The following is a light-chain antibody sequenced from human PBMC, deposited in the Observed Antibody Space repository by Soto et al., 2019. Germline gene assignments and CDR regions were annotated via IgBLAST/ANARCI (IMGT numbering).Light chain of an antibody. Sequence: EIVLTQSPGTRSLSPGERATLSCRASQTVSSYFLAWYQQKPGQAPRLLIYGTSNRATGIPDRFSGSGSGTDFTLTISRLQPEDFAVYYCQHYGGSPLYSFGQGTKLEI. CDR2: GTS. J-gene: IGKJ2*01. CDR1: QTVSSYF. CDR3: QHYGGSPLYS. V-gene: IGKV3-20*01.